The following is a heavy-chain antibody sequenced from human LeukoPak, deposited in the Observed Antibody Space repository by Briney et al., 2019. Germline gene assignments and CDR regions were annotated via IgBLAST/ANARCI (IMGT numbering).Heavy chain of an antibody. Sequence: KPSETLSLTCAVYGGSFSGYYWSWIRQPPGKGLEWIGEINHSGSTNYNPSLKSRVTISVDTSKNQFSLKLSSVTAADTAVYYCARLGYSSSWYPSFDYWGQGTLVTVSS. CDR3: ARLGYSSSWYPSFDY. D-gene: IGHD6-13*01. CDR1: GGSFSGYY. V-gene: IGHV4-34*01. J-gene: IGHJ4*02. CDR2: INHSGST.